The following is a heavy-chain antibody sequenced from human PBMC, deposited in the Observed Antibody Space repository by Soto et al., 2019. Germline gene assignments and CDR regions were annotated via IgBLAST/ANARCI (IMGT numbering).Heavy chain of an antibody. CDR2: ISYDGSNK. D-gene: IGHD6-13*01. V-gene: IGHV3-30*18. Sequence: GGSLRLSCAASGFTFSSYGMHWVRQAPGKGLEWVAVISYDGSNKYYADSVKGRFTISRDNSKNTLYLQMNSLRAEDTAVYYCAKDLAAAPWYWGQGTLVTVSS. CDR3: AKDLAAAPWY. J-gene: IGHJ4*02. CDR1: GFTFSSYG.